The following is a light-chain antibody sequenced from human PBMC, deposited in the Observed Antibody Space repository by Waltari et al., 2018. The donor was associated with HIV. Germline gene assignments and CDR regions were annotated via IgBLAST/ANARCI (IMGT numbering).Light chain of an antibody. CDR2: DNN. V-gene: IGLV1-51*01. CDR1: SSDIGTNY. Sequence: QSVLTQPPSVSAAPGQTVTMSCSGTSSDIGTNYVSWYQHVHGMTPKLLIYDNNKRPSGIPDRFSGSKSGTSATLGITGLQTGDEADYYCGTWDGSLSGVVFGGGTKLTVL. CDR3: GTWDGSLSGVV. J-gene: IGLJ2*01.